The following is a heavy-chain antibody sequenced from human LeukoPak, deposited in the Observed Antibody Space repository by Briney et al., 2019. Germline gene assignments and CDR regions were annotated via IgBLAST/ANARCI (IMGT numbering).Heavy chain of an antibody. Sequence: SETLSLTCTVSGYSITSGYYWGWIRQPPGKGLEWIGSIYHSGSTYYNPSLKSRVTISVDTSKNQFSLKLSSVTAADTAVYYCARGRPQYSYGLGPFRTRYGPYDYWGQGTLVTVSS. CDR2: IYHSGST. D-gene: IGHD5-18*01. CDR1: GYSITSGYY. J-gene: IGHJ4*02. CDR3: ARGRPQYSYGLGPFRTRYGPYDY. V-gene: IGHV4-38-2*02.